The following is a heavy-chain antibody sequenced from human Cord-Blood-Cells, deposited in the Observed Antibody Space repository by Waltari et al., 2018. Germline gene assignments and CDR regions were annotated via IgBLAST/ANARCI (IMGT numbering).Heavy chain of an antibody. CDR1: GYSISSGYY. V-gene: IGHV4-38-2*01. J-gene: IGHJ3*02. CDR2: IYHSGRP. D-gene: IGHD6-6*01. CDR3: ARGSGYSSSSAAFDI. Sequence: QVQLQESGPGLVKPSETLSLTCAVSGYSISSGYYWGWIRQPPGKGLEWIGSIYHSGRPYYNPSLKSRVTISVDTSKNQFSLKLSSVTAADTAVYYCARGSGYSSSSAAFDIWGQGTMVTVSS.